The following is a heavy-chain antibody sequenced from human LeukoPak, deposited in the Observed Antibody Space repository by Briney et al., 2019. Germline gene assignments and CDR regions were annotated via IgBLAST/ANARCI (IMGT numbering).Heavy chain of an antibody. D-gene: IGHD3-16*02. CDR1: GGSIGISAYY. J-gene: IGHJ5*01. V-gene: IGHV4-31*03. CDR2: ISDSGST. CDR3: ARGRYSYGWNDS. Sequence: SQTLSLTCTVSGGSIGISAYYWNWIRQHPGKGLEWIGFISDSGSTLYNPSLKSRVTISSDTSKNQFSLKLTSVTAADMAVYYCARGRYSYGWNDSWGQGTLVTVSS.